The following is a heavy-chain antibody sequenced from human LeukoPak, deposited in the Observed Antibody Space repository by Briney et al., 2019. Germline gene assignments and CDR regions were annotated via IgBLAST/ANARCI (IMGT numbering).Heavy chain of an antibody. D-gene: IGHD5-12*01. Sequence: SETLSLTCTVSGGSISSYYWSWIRQPPGRGLEWIGYIYYSGSTNYNPSLKSRVTISVDTSKNQFSLKLSSVTAADTAVYYCARHERGYAYYFDYWGQGTLVTVSS. J-gene: IGHJ4*02. CDR3: ARHERGYAYYFDY. V-gene: IGHV4-59*08. CDR1: GGSISSYY. CDR2: IYYSGST.